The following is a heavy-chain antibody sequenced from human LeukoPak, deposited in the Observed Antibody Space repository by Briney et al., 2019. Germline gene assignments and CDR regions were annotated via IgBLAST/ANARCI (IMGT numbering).Heavy chain of an antibody. CDR1: GFTFSGYG. Sequence: GGSLRLSCAASGFTFSGYGMSWVRQAPGKGLEWVSAISGSGGSTYYADSVKGRFTISRDNSKNTLYLQMNSLRAEDTAVYYCATTGPSSSWYPNWFDPWGQGTLVTVSS. J-gene: IGHJ5*02. CDR3: ATTGPSSSWYPNWFDP. D-gene: IGHD6-13*01. CDR2: ISGSGGST. V-gene: IGHV3-23*01.